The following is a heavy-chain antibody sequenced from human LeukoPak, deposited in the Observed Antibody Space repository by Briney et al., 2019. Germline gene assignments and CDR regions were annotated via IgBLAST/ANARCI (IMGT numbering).Heavy chain of an antibody. CDR3: ASTGNYYFHY. D-gene: IGHD1-14*01. J-gene: IGHJ4*02. V-gene: IGHV3-53*01. Sequence: PGGSLRLSCAASEFTVSSNYMNWVRQAPGKGLEWVSVIYSGGSTYYADSVKGRFTISRDNSKNTLYLQMNSLRAEVTAVYYCASTGNYYFHYWGQGTLVTVSS. CDR2: IYSGGST. CDR1: EFTVSSNY.